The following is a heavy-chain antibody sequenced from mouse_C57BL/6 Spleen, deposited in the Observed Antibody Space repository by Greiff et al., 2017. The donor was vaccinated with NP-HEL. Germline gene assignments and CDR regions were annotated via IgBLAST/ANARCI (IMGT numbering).Heavy chain of an antibody. CDR2: INPSSGYT. CDR1: GYTFTSYT. Sequence: VQLQQSGAELARPGASVKMSCKASGYTFTSYTMHWVKQRPGQGLEWIVYINPSSGYTKYNQKFKDKATLTADKSSSTAYIQLSSLTSEDSAVYYCARETITTVVGRYFDVWGTGTTVTVSS. J-gene: IGHJ1*03. D-gene: IGHD1-1*01. V-gene: IGHV1-4*01. CDR3: ARETITTVVGRYFDV.